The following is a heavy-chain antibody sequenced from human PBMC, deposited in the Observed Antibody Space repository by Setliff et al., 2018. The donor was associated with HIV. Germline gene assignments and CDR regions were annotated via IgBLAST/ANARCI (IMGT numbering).Heavy chain of an antibody. CDR1: GNTFSSHY. D-gene: IGHD3-10*01. J-gene: IGHJ3*02. V-gene: IGHV1-46*01. Sequence: ASVKVSCKASGNTFSSHYMHWVRQAPGKGLEWMGLINPSGDITSYAEKFQGRVTMTRYTSTSTVHMELRSLRSEDTAIYYCASKGGSGNYPDSDAFDIWGQGTLVTVSS. CDR2: INPSGDIT. CDR3: ASKGGSGNYPDSDAFDI.